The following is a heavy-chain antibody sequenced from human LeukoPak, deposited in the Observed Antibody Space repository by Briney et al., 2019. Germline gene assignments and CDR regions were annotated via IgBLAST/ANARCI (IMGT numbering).Heavy chain of an antibody. CDR2: IYYTGST. V-gene: IGHV4-59*01. J-gene: IGHJ4*02. CDR1: GGSISTKY. Sequence: SETLSLTCTVSGGSISTKYWSWIRQPPGKGLEWIGYIYYTGSTNYNPSLKSRVTISIDTSKNQFSLKLSSVTAADTAVYYCARVRENLRNQPFDSWGQGTLVTVSS. CDR3: ARVRENLRNQPFDS. D-gene: IGHD1-14*01.